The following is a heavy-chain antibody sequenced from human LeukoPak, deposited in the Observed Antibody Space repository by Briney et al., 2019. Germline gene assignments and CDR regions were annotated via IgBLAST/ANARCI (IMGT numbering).Heavy chain of an antibody. V-gene: IGHV3-21*04. Sequence: GGSLRLSCAASGFSFISYDMTWVRQAPGKGLEWVSSISSGTSYIYYADSVKGRFTISRDNAKNALYLQMNSLRAEDTAVYYCARASDPWLQLTWGQGTLVTVSS. CDR1: GFSFISYD. D-gene: IGHD5-24*01. J-gene: IGHJ5*02. CDR2: ISSGTSYI. CDR3: ARASDPWLQLT.